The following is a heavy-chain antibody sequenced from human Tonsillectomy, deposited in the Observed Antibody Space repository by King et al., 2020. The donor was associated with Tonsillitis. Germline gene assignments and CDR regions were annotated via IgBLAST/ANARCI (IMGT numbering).Heavy chain of an antibody. CDR3: ARGEYNWNYNDVFDI. CDR1: GGSISSGAYY. J-gene: IGHJ3*02. CDR2: IYYSGNT. Sequence: QLQESGPGLVKPSQTLSLTCTVSGGSISSGAYYWNWIRQHPGKGLEWIGYIYYSGNTYYNPSLRSRVTISVDASKNQFSLKLSSVTAADTAVYYCARGEYNWNYNDVFDIWGQGTMVTVSS. V-gene: IGHV4-31*03. D-gene: IGHD1-7*01.